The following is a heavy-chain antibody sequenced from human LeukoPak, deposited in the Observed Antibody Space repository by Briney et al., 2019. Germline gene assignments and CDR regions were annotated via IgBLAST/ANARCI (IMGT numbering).Heavy chain of an antibody. CDR2: IWNDGSNK. CDR3: ARASGSYDY. CDR1: GFTFSIYG. D-gene: IGHD1-26*01. V-gene: IGHV3-33*01. Sequence: GGSLRLSCAASGFTFSIYGMHWVRQAPGKGLEWVAVIWNDGSNKYYAESVKGRFTISRDNSKNTLYLQMKRLRGEDTAVYYCARASGSYDYWGQGTLVTVSS. J-gene: IGHJ4*02.